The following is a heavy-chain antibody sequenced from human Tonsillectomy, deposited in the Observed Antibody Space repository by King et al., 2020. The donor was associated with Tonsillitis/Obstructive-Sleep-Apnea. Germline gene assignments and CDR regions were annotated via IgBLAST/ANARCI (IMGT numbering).Heavy chain of an antibody. Sequence: DVQLVESGAEVKKPGESLKISCKGSGYSFTSYWIAWVRQMPGKGLEWMGIIYPGDSDTRYSPSFQGQVTFSADKSISTAYLQWSSLKASDTAMYYCARTIVVVVGPYYYYMDVWGKGTTVTVSS. CDR3: ARTIVVVVGPYYYYMDV. D-gene: IGHD2-2*01. V-gene: IGHV5-51*01. J-gene: IGHJ6*03. CDR1: GYSFTSYW. CDR2: IYPGDSDT.